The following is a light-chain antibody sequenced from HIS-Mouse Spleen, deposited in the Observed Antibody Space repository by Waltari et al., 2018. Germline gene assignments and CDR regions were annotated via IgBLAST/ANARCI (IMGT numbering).Light chain of an antibody. CDR1: SSDVGGYNY. J-gene: IGLJ3*02. V-gene: IGLV2-8*01. CDR2: EVS. Sequence: QSALTQPPSASGSPGQSVTISCTGTSSDVGGYNYVSWYQQHPGKAPKLMMYEVSKRPAGVPDRFSGSKSGNTASLTVSGLQAEDEAEYYCSSYAGSNNWVFGGGTKLTVL. CDR3: SSYAGSNNWV.